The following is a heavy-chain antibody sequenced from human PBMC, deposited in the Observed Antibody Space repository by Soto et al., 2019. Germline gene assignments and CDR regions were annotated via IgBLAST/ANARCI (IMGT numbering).Heavy chain of an antibody. Sequence: PGESLKISCKGSGDSFTSHWIGWVRQMPGKGLEWMGIIYLGDSDTRYSPSFQGQVTISADKSISTAYLQWSSLKASDTAMYYCATNTPTRYYYYGMDVWCQGTTVTVS. CDR1: GDSFTSHW. CDR3: ATNTPTRYYYYGMDV. J-gene: IGHJ6*02. D-gene: IGHD2-15*01. V-gene: IGHV5-51*01. CDR2: IYLGDSDT.